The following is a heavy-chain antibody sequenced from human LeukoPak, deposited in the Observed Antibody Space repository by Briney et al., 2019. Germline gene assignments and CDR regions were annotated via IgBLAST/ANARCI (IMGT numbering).Heavy chain of an antibody. D-gene: IGHD3-22*01. CDR3: ARDGITMIVVATTGVFDY. CDR1: GGTFSSYA. V-gene: IGHV1-69*13. J-gene: IGHJ4*02. Sequence: SVKVSCKASGGTFSSYAISWVRQAPGQGLEWMGGIIPIFGTANYAQKFQGRVTITADESTSTAYMELSSLRSEDTAVYYCARDGITMIVVATTGVFDYWGQGTLVTVSS. CDR2: IIPIFGTA.